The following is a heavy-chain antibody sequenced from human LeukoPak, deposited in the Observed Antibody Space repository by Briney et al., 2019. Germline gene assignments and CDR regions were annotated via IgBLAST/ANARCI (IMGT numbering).Heavy chain of an antibody. CDR2: IRSKAYGGTT. V-gene: IGHV3-49*03. CDR3: TRGSSPGIAAAVDNY. J-gene: IGHJ4*02. Sequence: GGSLRLSCTASGFTFGDYAMSWFRQAPGKGLEWVGFIRSKAYGGTTEYAASVKGRFTISRDDSKSIAYLQMNSLKTEDTAVYYCTRGSSPGIAAAVDNYWGQRTLVTVSS. CDR1: GFTFGDYA. D-gene: IGHD6-25*01.